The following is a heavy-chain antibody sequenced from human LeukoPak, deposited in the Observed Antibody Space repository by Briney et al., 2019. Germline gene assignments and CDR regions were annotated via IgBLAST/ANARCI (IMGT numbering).Heavy chain of an antibody. Sequence: GGSLRLSCAASGLTFSNYAMSWVRQAPGKGLEWVSAISGSGGSTYYADSVKGRFTISRDNSKNTLYLQMNSLRAEDTAVYYCAKDNPLGYCSSTSCYTYKYWGQGTLVTVSS. J-gene: IGHJ4*02. CDR1: GLTFSNYA. CDR2: ISGSGGST. D-gene: IGHD2-2*02. V-gene: IGHV3-23*01. CDR3: AKDNPLGYCSSTSCYTYKY.